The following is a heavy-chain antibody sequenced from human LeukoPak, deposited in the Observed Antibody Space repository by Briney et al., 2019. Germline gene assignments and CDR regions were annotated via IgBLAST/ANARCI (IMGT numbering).Heavy chain of an antibody. CDR3: ARGRVVVDY. D-gene: IGHD2-15*01. CDR1: GGSFSDYY. CDR2: INHSGST. V-gene: IGHV4-34*01. J-gene: IGHJ4*02. Sequence: SETLSLTCAVYGGSFSDYYWSWIRQPPGKGLEWIGEINHSGSTNYNPSLKSRVTISVDTSKNQFSLKLSSVTAADTAVYYCARGRVVVDYWGQGTLVTVSS.